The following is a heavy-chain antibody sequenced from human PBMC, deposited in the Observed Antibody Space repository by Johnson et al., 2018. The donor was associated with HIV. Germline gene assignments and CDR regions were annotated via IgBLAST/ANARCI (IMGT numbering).Heavy chain of an antibody. D-gene: IGHD2-21*01. V-gene: IGHV3-20*04. J-gene: IGHJ3*02. Sequence: VQLVESGGGVVRPGGSLRLSCAASGFTSDDYGMSWVRQAPGKGLEWVSGINWNGAYTGCADSVKGRFTISRDNAKNSLYLQMTSLRAEDTALYYCARGFWRQVIPGAFDIWGQGKMVTVSS. CDR2: INWNGAYT. CDR3: ARGFWRQVIPGAFDI. CDR1: GFTSDDYG.